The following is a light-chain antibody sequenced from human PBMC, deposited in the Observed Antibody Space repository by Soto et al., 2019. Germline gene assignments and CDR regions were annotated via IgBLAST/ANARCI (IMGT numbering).Light chain of an antibody. CDR3: QQYNNWPPEYT. Sequence: EIVMTQSPATLSVSPGERATLSCRASQSVSSNLAWYQQKPGQAPRLLIYGASTRATGIPARFSGSGSGTEFTLTISSLQSEDFAVYYCQQYNNWPPEYTFGQGTKXEIK. J-gene: IGKJ2*01. CDR1: QSVSSN. V-gene: IGKV3-15*01. CDR2: GAS.